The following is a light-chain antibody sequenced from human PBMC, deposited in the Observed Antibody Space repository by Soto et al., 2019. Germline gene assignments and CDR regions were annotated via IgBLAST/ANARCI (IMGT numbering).Light chain of an antibody. CDR3: QQYGSLPRT. CDR1: QGVSSGY. J-gene: IGKJ1*01. CDR2: GTS. Sequence: EIVLTQSPGTLSLSPGERATLSCRASQGVSSGYLAWYQQNPGQAPRLLISGTSSRATGIPDRFSGSGSGTDLTLTISRLEPEDFAVYYCQQYGSLPRTFGQGTKVDI. V-gene: IGKV3-20*01.